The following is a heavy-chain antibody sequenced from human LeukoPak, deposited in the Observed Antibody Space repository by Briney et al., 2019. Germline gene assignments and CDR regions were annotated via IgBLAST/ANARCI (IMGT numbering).Heavy chain of an antibody. V-gene: IGHV4-59*05. CDR2: IYYSGST. CDR3: AREITIFGVVIIRYFDY. Sequence: TSETLSLTCTVSGGSISSYYWSWIRQPPGKGLEWIGSIYYSGSTYYNPSLKSRVTISVDTSKNQFSLKLSSVTAADTAVYYCAREITIFGVVIIRYFDYWGQGTLVTVSS. J-gene: IGHJ4*02. CDR1: GGSISSYY. D-gene: IGHD3-3*01.